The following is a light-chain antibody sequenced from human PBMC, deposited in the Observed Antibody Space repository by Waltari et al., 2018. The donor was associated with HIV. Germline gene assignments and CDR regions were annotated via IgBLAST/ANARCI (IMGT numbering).Light chain of an antibody. Sequence: QSVLTQPPSVSGAPGQRVTISCTGSSSNIGANYDVHWYQHLPGTAPKLLIYGNICRPAGVPDRFSASKSVTSASLAITGLQADDEADYYCQSYDSSLSGWVFGGGTKLTV. CDR2: GNI. CDR1: SSNIGANYD. CDR3: QSYDSSLSGWV. J-gene: IGLJ3*02. V-gene: IGLV1-40*01.